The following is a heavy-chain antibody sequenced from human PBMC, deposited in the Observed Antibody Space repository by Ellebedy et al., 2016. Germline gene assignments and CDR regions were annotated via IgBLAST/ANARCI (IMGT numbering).Heavy chain of an antibody. CDR2: IYHSGTT. D-gene: IGHD5-24*01. J-gene: IGHJ4*02. CDR1: GDSIITATYH. V-gene: IGHV4-39*07. Sequence: SETLSLTCTVSGDSIITATYHWGWIRQAPGKGLEWIGCIYHSGTTYYNPSLESRVTMSIDTSKNQFSLNLISVTAADTAVYYCARDRRDGRNWLDNWGQGTLVTVSS. CDR3: ARDRRDGRNWLDN.